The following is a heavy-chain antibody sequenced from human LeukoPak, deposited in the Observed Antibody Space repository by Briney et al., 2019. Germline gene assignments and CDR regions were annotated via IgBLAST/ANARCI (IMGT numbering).Heavy chain of an antibody. J-gene: IGHJ4*02. CDR2: IYYSGST. CDR3: ARSDSGYDFWFDY. CDR1: GGSISSYY. V-gene: IGHV4-59*01. Sequence: PSETLSLTCTVSGGSISSYYWSWIRQPPGKGLEWIGYIYYSGSTNYNPSLKSRVTISVDTSKNQFSLKLSSVTAADTAVYYCARSDSGYDFWFDYWGQGTLVTVSS. D-gene: IGHD5-12*01.